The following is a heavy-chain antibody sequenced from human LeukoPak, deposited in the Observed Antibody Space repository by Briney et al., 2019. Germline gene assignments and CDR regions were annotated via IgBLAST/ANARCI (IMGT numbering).Heavy chain of an antibody. CDR1: GFTFSSYW. V-gene: IGHV3-7*03. Sequence: GGSLRLSCAASGFTFSSYWMNWARQAPGKGLGWVASINHNGNVNYYVDSVKGRFTISRDNAKNSLYLQMSSLRAEDTAVYYCAKDLGSSPDDPWGQGTLVTVSS. CDR3: AKDLGSSPDDP. CDR2: INHNGNVN. D-gene: IGHD6-13*01. J-gene: IGHJ5*02.